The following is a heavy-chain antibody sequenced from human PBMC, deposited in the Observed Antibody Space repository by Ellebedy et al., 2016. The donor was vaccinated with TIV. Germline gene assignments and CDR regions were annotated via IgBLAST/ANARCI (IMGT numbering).Heavy chain of an antibody. CDR2: ISGSGGST. Sequence: GGSLRLSXAASGFTFSSYAMSWVRQAPGKGLEWVSAISGSGGSTYYADSVKGRFTISRDNSKNTLYLQMNSLRAEDTAVYYCAKGYGRVYYFDYWGQGTLVTVSS. D-gene: IGHD4-17*01. CDR3: AKGYGRVYYFDY. J-gene: IGHJ4*02. V-gene: IGHV3-23*01. CDR1: GFTFSSYA.